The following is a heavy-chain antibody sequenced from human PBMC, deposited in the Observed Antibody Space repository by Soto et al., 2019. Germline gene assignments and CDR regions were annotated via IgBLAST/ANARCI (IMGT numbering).Heavy chain of an antibody. CDR1: GGSVSSGSYY. CDR2: IYYSGST. J-gene: IGHJ4*02. Sequence: SETLSLTCTVSGGSVSSGSYYWSWIRQPPGKGLEWIGYIYYSGSTNYKPSLKSRVTMSVDTSKNQFSLKLTSVTAADTAVYFCTKGSSGDKVDSWGQGILVTVSS. V-gene: IGHV4-61*01. D-gene: IGHD1-26*01. CDR3: TKGSSGDKVDS.